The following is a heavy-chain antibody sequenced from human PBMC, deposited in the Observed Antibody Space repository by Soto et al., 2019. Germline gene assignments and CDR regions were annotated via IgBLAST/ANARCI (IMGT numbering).Heavy chain of an antibody. CDR3: ARDYEIGSPNPVGAFDI. Sequence: SVKVSCKASGGPFSSYAISWVRQAPGQGLEWMGGIIPIFGTANYAQKFQGRVTITADESTSTAYMELSSLRSEDTAVYYCARDYEIGSPNPVGAFDIWGQGTTVTVSS. CDR1: GGPFSSYA. D-gene: IGHD3-16*01. V-gene: IGHV1-69*13. CDR2: IIPIFGTA. J-gene: IGHJ3*02.